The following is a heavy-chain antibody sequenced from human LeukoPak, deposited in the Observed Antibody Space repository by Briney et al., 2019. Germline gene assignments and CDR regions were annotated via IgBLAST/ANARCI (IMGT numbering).Heavy chain of an antibody. Sequence: ASVKVSCKVSGYTLTELSMHWVRQAPGKGLEWMGGFNPEDGETIYEQKFQGRVTMTEDTSTDTAYMELSSLRSEDTAVYYCATQAWDSSGWLDYWGQGTLVTVSS. J-gene: IGHJ4*02. CDR3: ATQAWDSSGWLDY. CDR2: FNPEDGET. V-gene: IGHV1-24*01. D-gene: IGHD6-19*01. CDR1: GYTLTELS.